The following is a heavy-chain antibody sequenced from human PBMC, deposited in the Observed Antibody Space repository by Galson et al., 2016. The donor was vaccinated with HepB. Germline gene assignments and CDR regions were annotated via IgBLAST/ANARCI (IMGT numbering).Heavy chain of an antibody. J-gene: IGHJ4*02. CDR1: GFTFSYYW. CDR2: VNQDGGET. D-gene: IGHD6-25*01. CDR3: ARDGLGTVAAASALGN. V-gene: IGHV3-7*01. Sequence: SLRLSCAASGFTFSYYWMSWVRQAPGKGLEWVAIVNQDGGETYYVDSVKGRFTISRDNAKNSLYLQMNSLRVEDTAVYYCARDGLGTVAAASALGNWGQGTLVTVSS.